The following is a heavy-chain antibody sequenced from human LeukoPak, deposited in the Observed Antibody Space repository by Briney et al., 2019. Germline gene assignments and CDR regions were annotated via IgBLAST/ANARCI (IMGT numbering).Heavy chain of an antibody. V-gene: IGHV3-30*18. CDR3: AKGQAGGFDY. CDR2: ISYDGSNK. CDR1: GFTFSSYG. Sequence: GGSLRLSCAASGFTFSSYGMHWARQAPGKGLEWVAVISYDGSNKYYADSVKGRFTISRDNSKNTLYLQMNSLRAEDTAVYYCAKGQAGGFDYWGQGTLVTVSS. J-gene: IGHJ4*02. D-gene: IGHD6-19*01.